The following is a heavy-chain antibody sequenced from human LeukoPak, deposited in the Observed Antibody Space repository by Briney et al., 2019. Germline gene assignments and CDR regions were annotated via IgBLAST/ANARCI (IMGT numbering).Heavy chain of an antibody. V-gene: IGHV1-24*01. D-gene: IGHD3-22*01. CDR3: AAYYYDSSGYYSIDY. CDR1: GYTLTELS. J-gene: IGHJ4*02. Sequence: ASVKVSCKVSGYTLTELSMHWVRQAPGKGLEWMGGFHPEDGETIYAQKFQGRVTMTEDTSTDTAYMELSSLRSEDTAVYYCAAYYYDSSGYYSIDYWGQGTLVTVSS. CDR2: FHPEDGET.